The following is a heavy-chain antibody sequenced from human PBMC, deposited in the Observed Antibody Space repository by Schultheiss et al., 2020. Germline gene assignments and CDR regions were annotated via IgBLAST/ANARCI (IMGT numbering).Heavy chain of an antibody. CDR2: ISYDGSNK. J-gene: IGHJ6*02. CDR3: ARFGYYETYYYYGMDV. D-gene: IGHD3-22*01. CDR1: RFTFSSYG. Sequence: GGSLRLSCAASRFTFSSYGMHWVRQAPGKGLEWVAVISYDGSNKYYVDSVKGRFTISRDNAKNSLYLQMNSLRAEDTAVYYCARFGYYETYYYYGMDVWGQGTTVTVSS. V-gene: IGHV3-30*03.